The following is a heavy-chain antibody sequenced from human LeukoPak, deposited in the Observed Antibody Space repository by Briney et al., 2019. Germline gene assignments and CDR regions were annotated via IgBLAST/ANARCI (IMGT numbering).Heavy chain of an antibody. J-gene: IGHJ3*02. CDR2: IFYVGST. D-gene: IGHD3-22*01. CDR3: ARDYYDSRGEAFDI. CDR1: GDSMSSQY. V-gene: IGHV4-59*11. Sequence: SETLSLTCTVSGDSMSSQYWSWVRQPPGKGMEWIGYIFYVGSTNYNPSLKSRVTISVDTSKNQFSLKLNSVTAADTAVYYCARDYYDSRGEAFDIWGQGTMVTVSS.